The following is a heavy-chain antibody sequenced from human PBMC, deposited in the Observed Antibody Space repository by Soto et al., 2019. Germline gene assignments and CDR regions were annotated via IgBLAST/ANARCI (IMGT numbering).Heavy chain of an antibody. CDR2: INSSGSTI. V-gene: IGHV3-48*03. CDR1: GFTFSSYE. D-gene: IGHD3-22*01. CDR3: ARDQSDSSGNYFEFYYYYGMDV. Sequence: GSLRLSCAASGFTFSSYEMNWVRQAPGKGLEWVSYINSSGSTIYYADSVKGRFTISRDNAKNSLYLQMNSLRAEDTAVYYCARDQSDSSGNYFEFYYYYGMDVWGQGTTVTVSS. J-gene: IGHJ6*02.